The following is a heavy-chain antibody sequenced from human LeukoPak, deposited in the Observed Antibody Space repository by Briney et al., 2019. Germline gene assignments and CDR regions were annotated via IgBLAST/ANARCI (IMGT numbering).Heavy chain of an antibody. J-gene: IGHJ4*02. CDR1: GFAFSDYY. D-gene: IGHD1-26*01. V-gene: IGHV3-11*01. CDR3: ARELTDDEVGLTHDGFDC. CDR2: IRDRGTTI. Sequence: GGSLRLSCAASGFAFSDYYMTWIRQAPGKGLEWVSYIRDRGTTIDYADSVKGRFTMSRDNAKNSLYLQMNSLRAEDTAVYYCARELTDDEVGLTHDGFDCWGQGILVTVSS.